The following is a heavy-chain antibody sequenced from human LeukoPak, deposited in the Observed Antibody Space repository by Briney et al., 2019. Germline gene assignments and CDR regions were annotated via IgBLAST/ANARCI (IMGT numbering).Heavy chain of an antibody. D-gene: IGHD2-2*01. Sequence: ASVKVSCKASGGTFSSYAISWVRQAPGQGLEWMGRIIPILGIANYAQKFQGRVTITADKSTSTAYMELSSLRSEDTAVYYCARETVPAASYYFDYWGQGTLVTVSS. CDR1: GGTFSSYA. CDR2: IIPILGIA. J-gene: IGHJ4*02. CDR3: ARETVPAASYYFDY. V-gene: IGHV1-69*04.